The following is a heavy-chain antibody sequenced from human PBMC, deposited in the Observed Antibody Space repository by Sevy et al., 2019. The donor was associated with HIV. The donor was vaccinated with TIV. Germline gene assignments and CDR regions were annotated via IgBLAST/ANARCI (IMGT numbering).Heavy chain of an antibody. CDR2: ISGGDDST. D-gene: IGHD3-22*01. CDR1: GFIFSDYA. CDR3: AKFGDYYDSGGYYWYFDF. Sequence: GGSLRLSCAASGFIFSDYAMSWVRQAPGKGLEWVSSISGGDDSTYYADSVKGRFTVSRDNSKNTLNLQMNTLRAEDTDLYYCAKFGDYYDSGGYYWYFDFWGRGTLVTVSS. V-gene: IGHV3-23*01. J-gene: IGHJ2*01.